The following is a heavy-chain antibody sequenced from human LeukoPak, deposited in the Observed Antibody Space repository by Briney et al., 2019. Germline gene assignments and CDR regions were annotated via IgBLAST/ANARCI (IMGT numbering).Heavy chain of an antibody. CDR3: ARVDTVLAYYFDL. V-gene: IGHV3-53*04. CDR1: GFTVSTNC. CDR2: IYSGGTT. D-gene: IGHD5-18*01. J-gene: IGHJ4*02. Sequence: GGSLRLSCATSGFTVSTNCMTWVRQAPGKGLEWVSTIYSGGTTYYADSVMGRFTISRHNSRNTLYLQMNSLRAEDTAVYYCARVDTVLAYYFDLWGQGTLVTVSS.